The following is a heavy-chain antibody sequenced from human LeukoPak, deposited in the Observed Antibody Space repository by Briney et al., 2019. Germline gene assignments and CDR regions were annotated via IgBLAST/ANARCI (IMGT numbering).Heavy chain of an antibody. CDR1: RFTFSSYG. J-gene: IGHJ4*02. CDR3: AKDPGYSSGWLLDY. Sequence: PGRSLRLSCAASRFTFSSYGMHWVRQAPGKGREWVAVISYEGSNKYYADSVKGRFTIFRDNSKNTLYLQMNSLRGEDTAVYYCAKDPGYSSGWLLDYWGQGTLVTVSS. CDR2: ISYEGSNK. D-gene: IGHD6-19*01. V-gene: IGHV3-30*18.